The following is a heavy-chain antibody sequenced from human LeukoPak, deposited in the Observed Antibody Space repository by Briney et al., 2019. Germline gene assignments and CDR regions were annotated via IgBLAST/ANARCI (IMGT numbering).Heavy chain of an antibody. CDR1: GFTVSSNY. CDR2: IYSGGST. V-gene: IGHV3-53*01. D-gene: IGHD6-19*01. Sequence: GGSLRLSCAASGFTVSSNYMSWVRQPPGKGLEWVSDIYSGGSTYYADSVKGRFTISRHNSKNTLYLQMNSLRAEDTAVYYCARSKAVGATYYYYGMDVWGQGTTVTVSS. J-gene: IGHJ6*02. CDR3: ARSKAVGATYYYYGMDV.